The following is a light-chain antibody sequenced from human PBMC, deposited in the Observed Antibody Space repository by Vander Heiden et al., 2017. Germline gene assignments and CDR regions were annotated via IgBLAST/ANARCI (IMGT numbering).Light chain of an antibody. Sequence: QSALTQPASVSGSPGQSTTISCTGTSSDVGGYNYVSWYQQLPGKAPKLMSYEVSNRPSGVSNRFSGSNSGNTASLTISGLQAEDEADDDCSSYTRSSLVGFGTGTKVTVL. CDR3: SSYTRSSLVG. V-gene: IGLV2-14*01. J-gene: IGLJ1*01. CDR2: EVS. CDR1: SSDVGGYNY.